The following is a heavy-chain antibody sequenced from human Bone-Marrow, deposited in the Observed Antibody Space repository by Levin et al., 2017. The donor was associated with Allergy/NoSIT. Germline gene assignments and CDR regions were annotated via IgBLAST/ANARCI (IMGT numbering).Heavy chain of an antibody. V-gene: IGHV1-69*13. CDR1: GGTFSSYA. J-gene: IGHJ6*02. Sequence: ASVKVSCKASGGTFSSYAISWVRQAPGQGLEWMGGIIPIFGTANYAQKFQGRVTITADESTSTAYMELSSLRSEDTAVYYCARVLTMVRGVPPLFYGMDVWGQGTTVTVSS. CDR3: ARVLTMVRGVPPLFYGMDV. CDR2: IIPIFGTA. D-gene: IGHD3-10*01.